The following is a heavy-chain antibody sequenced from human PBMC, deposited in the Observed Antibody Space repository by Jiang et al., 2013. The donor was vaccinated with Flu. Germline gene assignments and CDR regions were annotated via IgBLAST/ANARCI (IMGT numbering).Heavy chain of an antibody. D-gene: IGHD2-8*01. CDR3: ARHGVSTNGIWYPDY. J-gene: IGHJ4*02. CDR1: TSYD. Sequence: TSYDINWVRQATGQGLEWMGWMNPNSGNTGYAQKFQGRVTMTRNTSISTAYMELSSLKASDTAMYFCARHGVSTNGIWYPDYWGQGTLVTVSS. V-gene: IGHV1-8*01. CDR2: MNPNSGNT.